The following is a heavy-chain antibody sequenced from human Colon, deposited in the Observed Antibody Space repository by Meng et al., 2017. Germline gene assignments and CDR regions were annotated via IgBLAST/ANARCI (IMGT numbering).Heavy chain of an antibody. CDR3: ARTPFGGAVGTIGNWFDP. J-gene: IGHJ5*02. CDR2: VSVYTT. Sequence: QVHVVQSGAEVKKPGASVKGSCKASGYTFSSSGISWVRQAPGQGLEWMGWVSVYTTNYARKFQDRVAMTTDTSTSTAYMELRSLRSDDTAVYYCARTPFGGAVGTIGNWFDPWGQGTLVTVSS. CDR1: GYTFSSSG. V-gene: IGHV1-18*01. D-gene: IGHD3-16*01.